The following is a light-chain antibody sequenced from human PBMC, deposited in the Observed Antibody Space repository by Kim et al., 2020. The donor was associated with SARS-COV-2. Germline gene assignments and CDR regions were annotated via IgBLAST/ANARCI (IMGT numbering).Light chain of an antibody. Sequence: YASIGDNVTITWRASQTISSWVCWYKQRMGKAPQLLIHTATTLQSGVPSRFRGSGSGTEFALTIINLQPEDFATYYCQQADKFPLTFGGGTKLEI. CDR2: TAT. V-gene: IGKV1-12*01. CDR1: QTISSW. J-gene: IGKJ4*01. CDR3: QQADKFPLT.